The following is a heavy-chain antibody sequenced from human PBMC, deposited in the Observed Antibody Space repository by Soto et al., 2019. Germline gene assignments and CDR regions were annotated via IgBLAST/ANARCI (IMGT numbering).Heavy chain of an antibody. CDR2: ISYDGSNK. V-gene: IGHV3-30-3*01. D-gene: IGHD6-13*01. J-gene: IGHJ5*02. Sequence: GGSLRLSCAASGFTFSSYAMHWVRQAPGKGLEWVAVISYDGSNKYYADSVKGRFTISRDNAKNSLYLQMNSLRAEDTAVYYCARHPERIAQIGWFDPWGQGTLVTVSS. CDR3: ARHPERIAQIGWFDP. CDR1: GFTFSSYA.